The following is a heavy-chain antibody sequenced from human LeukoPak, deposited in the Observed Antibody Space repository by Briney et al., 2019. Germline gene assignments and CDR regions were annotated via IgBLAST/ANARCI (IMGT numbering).Heavy chain of an antibody. Sequence: PSETLSLTCNVSGGSISSTNYYWGWIRQAPGKGLEWLGNVYYTGTTYYNPSLKSRLTISVDTSKNQFSLKLSSVTAADTAVYYCARLGVQRGYYFDYWGQGTLVTVSS. J-gene: IGHJ4*02. CDR2: VYYTGTT. D-gene: IGHD5-18*01. CDR3: ARLGVQRGYYFDY. V-gene: IGHV4-39*01. CDR1: GGSISSTNYY.